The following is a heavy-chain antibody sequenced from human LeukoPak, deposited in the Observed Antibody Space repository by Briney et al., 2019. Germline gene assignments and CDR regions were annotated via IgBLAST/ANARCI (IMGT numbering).Heavy chain of an antibody. D-gene: IGHD1-26*01. CDR2: IYPGDSHT. V-gene: IGHV5-51*01. CDR1: GYSFSSYW. Sequence: GESLKISCKGSGYSFSSYWIGWVRQMPGKGLEWMGVIYPGDSHTRYSPSLQGQVTISAGKSISTAFLQWSSLEASDTAMYYCARHLSGSYSGYYFDYWGQGTLVTVSS. J-gene: IGHJ4*02. CDR3: ARHLSGSYSGYYFDY.